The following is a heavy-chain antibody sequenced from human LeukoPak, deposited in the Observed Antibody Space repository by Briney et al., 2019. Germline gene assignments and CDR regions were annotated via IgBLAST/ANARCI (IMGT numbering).Heavy chain of an antibody. Sequence: GESLKISCKGSGYSFTNYWIGWVRQMPGKGLEWMGIIYPGDSDTRYSPSFRGHVTISADKSISTAYLQWSSLRASDSAMYYCARHPPKSYDYWSGYYELDYWGQGTLVTVSS. D-gene: IGHD3-3*01. J-gene: IGHJ4*02. CDR1: GYSFTNYW. CDR2: IYPGDSDT. CDR3: ARHPPKSYDYWSGYYELDY. V-gene: IGHV5-51*01.